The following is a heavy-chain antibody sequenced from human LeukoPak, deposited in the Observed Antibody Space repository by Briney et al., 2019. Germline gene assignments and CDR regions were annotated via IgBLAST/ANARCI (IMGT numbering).Heavy chain of an antibody. Sequence: SVKVSCKASGGTFSSYAISWVRQAPGQGLEWMGGIIPIFGTANYAQKFQGRVTITADKSTSTAYMELSSLRSEDTAVYYCARDSFGRGSGSYYNGFWWFDPWGQGTLVTVSS. CDR3: ARDSFGRGSGSYYNGFWWFDP. D-gene: IGHD3-10*01. CDR1: GGTFSSYA. J-gene: IGHJ5*02. CDR2: IIPIFGTA. V-gene: IGHV1-69*06.